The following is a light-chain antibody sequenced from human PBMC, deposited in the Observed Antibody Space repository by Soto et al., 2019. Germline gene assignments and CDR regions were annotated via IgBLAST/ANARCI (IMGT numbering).Light chain of an antibody. J-gene: IGKJ4*02. CDR2: YAS. CDR3: QQYNNWPPGRT. CDR1: ESVSSN. V-gene: IGKV3-15*01. Sequence: EIVITQSPATLSLSPGERATLSCRASESVSSNLAWYQQKPGQAPRLLIYYASTRATGIPARFSGSGSGTEFTITISSLQSEDFAVYYCQQYNNWPPGRTFGGGTKVEIK.